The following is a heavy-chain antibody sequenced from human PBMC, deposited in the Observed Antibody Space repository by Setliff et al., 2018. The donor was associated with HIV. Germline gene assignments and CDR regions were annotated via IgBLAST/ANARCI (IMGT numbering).Heavy chain of an antibody. J-gene: IGHJ6*03. CDR2: IYPGDSDT. CDR1: GYSFTSYW. CDR3: ARHRGAGPYYYYMDV. D-gene: IGHD3-16*01. Sequence: PGESLKISCKGPGYSFTSYWIGWVRQMPGKGLEWMGIIYPGDSDTRYSPSFQGQVTISADKSISTAYLQWSSLKASDTAMYYCARHRGAGPYYYYMDVWGKGTTVTVSS. V-gene: IGHV5-51*01.